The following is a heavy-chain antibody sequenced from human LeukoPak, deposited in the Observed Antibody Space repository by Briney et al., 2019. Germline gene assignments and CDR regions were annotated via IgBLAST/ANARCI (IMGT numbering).Heavy chain of an antibody. CDR2: ISAYNGNT. V-gene: IGHV1-18*01. CDR3: ARDGRYSYGYEEADWFDP. Sequence: ASVKVSCKASGYTFTSYGISWVRQAPGQGLEWMGWISAYNGNTNYAQKLQGRVTMTTDTSTSTAYMELRSLRSDDTAVYYCARDGRYSYGYEEADWFDPWGQGTLVTVSS. J-gene: IGHJ5*02. D-gene: IGHD5-18*01. CDR1: GYTFTSYG.